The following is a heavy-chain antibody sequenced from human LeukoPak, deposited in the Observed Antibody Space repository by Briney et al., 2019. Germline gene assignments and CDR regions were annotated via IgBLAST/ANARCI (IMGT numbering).Heavy chain of an antibody. Sequence: SETLSLTCTVSGGSISSYYWSWIRQPPGKGLEWIGGISYSGSTYYNPSLKSRVTISVDPSKNQFSLKLTSVTAADTAVFYCAGQRRNYYDSSGYSPVYFDYWGQGTLVTVSS. D-gene: IGHD3-22*01. J-gene: IGHJ4*02. CDR2: ISYSGST. CDR3: AGQRRNYYDSSGYSPVYFDY. V-gene: IGHV4-59*05. CDR1: GGSISSYY.